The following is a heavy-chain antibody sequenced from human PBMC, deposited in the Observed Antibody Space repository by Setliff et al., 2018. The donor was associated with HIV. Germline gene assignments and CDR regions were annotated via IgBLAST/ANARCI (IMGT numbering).Heavy chain of an antibody. CDR1: GASISSNT. CDR3: ARVDRCSGGSCYFIDY. CDR2: IYNSVTT. J-gene: IGHJ4*02. D-gene: IGHD2-15*01. V-gene: IGHV4-59*01. Sequence: SETLSLTCIVSGASISSNTWSWIRQAPGKGLQWIGFIYNSVTTNYNPSLKSRVTISLDTSKNQFSLKLTSVTAADTAAYYCARVDRCSGGSCYFIDYWGQGTLVTVSS.